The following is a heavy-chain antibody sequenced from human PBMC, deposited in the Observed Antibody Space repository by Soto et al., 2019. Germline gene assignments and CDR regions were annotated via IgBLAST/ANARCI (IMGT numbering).Heavy chain of an antibody. CDR1: GGSISSGGYS. J-gene: IGHJ4*02. CDR2: IYYSGNT. Sequence: LSLTCAVSGGSISSGGYSWSWIRQPPGKGLEWIGYIYYSGNTYYNPSLKSRVTISVDTSKNQFSLKLSSVTAADTAVYYCARGPPLGYWGQGTLVTVSS. V-gene: IGHV4-31*11. CDR3: ARGPPLGY.